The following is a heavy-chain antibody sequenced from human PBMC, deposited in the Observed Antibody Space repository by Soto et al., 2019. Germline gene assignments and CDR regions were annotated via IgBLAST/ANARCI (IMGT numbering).Heavy chain of an antibody. V-gene: IGHV1-18*01. CDR2: IIAYNGNT. D-gene: IGHD2-15*01. Sequence: ASLKVSCKASGYTFISYGISWVRQAPGQGLEWMGWIIAYNGNTNYVQKFQGRVTITADESTSTAYMELRSLRSEDTAVYYCAGCSGVSCYSNWFDPWGQGTLVTVSS. CDR1: GYTFISYG. J-gene: IGHJ5*02. CDR3: AGCSGVSCYSNWFDP.